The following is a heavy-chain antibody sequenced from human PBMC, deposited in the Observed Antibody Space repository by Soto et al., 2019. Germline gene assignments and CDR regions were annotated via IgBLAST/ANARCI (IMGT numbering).Heavy chain of an antibody. V-gene: IGHV4-59*01. D-gene: IGHD2-2*01. J-gene: IGHJ4*02. CDR2: IYYSGST. CDR1: GGSISNYY. Sequence: QVQLQESGPRLVKPSETLSLTCIVSGGSISNYYWSWIRQPPGKGLEWIGYIYYSGSTHYNPSLQSRVTISVDTCKSQFSLKLSSVTAADTAVYYCARAVLPATAPFDYWGQGTLVTVSS. CDR3: ARAVLPATAPFDY.